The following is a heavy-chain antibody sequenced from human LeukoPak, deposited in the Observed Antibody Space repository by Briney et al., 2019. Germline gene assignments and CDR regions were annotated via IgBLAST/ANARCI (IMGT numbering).Heavy chain of an antibody. CDR2: ISYDGSNK. CDR3: ARTAAGTRFDY. CDR1: XFTFSSYA. Sequence: SLRLXXAASXFTFSSYAMHWVRQAPGKGREWVAVISYDGSNKYYADSVKGRFTISTDNSNTTLYLQMNSLRAEDTAVYYCARTAAGTRFDYWGQGTLVTVSS. V-gene: IGHV3-30*14. D-gene: IGHD6-13*01. J-gene: IGHJ4*02.